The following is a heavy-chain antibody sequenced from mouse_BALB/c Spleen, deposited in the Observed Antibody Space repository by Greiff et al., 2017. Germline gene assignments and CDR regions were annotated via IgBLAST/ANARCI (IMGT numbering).Heavy chain of an antibody. V-gene: IGHV1-18*01. CDR3: ARSATVVAGRFAY. CDR1: GYTFTEYT. J-gene: IGHJ3*01. D-gene: IGHD1-1*01. Sequence: EVQLQQSGPELVKPGASVKISCKTSGYTFTEYTMHWVKQSHGKSLEWIGGINPNNGGTSYNQKFKCKATLTVDKSSSTAYMELRSLTSEYSAVYYCARSATVVAGRFAYWGQGTLVTVSA. CDR2: INPNNGGT.